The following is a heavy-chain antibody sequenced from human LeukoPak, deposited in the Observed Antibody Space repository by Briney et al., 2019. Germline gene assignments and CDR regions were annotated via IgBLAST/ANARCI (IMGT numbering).Heavy chain of an antibody. CDR3: ARGVSRLGELSLNWFVG. V-gene: IGHV1-18*01. D-gene: IGHD3-16*02. J-gene: IGHJ5*02. CDR2: ISAYNGKT. Sequence: ASVKVSCEASGYTFTSYGISRVRQAPGQRLEWMGWISAYNGKTHYAQNLRSRVTLTTDTSPSAAYMELRSVCSDDTAVSYCARGVSRLGELSLNWFVGWGQGTMVTVSS. CDR1: GYTFTSYG.